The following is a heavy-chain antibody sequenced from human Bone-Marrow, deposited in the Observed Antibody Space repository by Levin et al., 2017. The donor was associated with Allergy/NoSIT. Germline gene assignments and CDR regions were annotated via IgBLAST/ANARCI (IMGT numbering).Heavy chain of an antibody. CDR2: VHYSGST. Sequence: PSETLSLTCSVSGESVRSGNNYWSWIRQPPGKGLQWIGSVHYSGSTIYNPSLLTGTTISLDMSKNQVSLKLTSVSASDTAVYFCARGLSTGADYYFDKWGQGTLVSVSS. CDR1: GESVRSGNNY. CDR3: ARGLSTGADYYFDK. D-gene: IGHD1-14*01. V-gene: IGHV4-61*01. J-gene: IGHJ4*02.